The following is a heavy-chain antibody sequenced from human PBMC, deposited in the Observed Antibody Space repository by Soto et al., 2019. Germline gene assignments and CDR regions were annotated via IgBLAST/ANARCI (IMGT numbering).Heavy chain of an antibody. V-gene: IGHV4-31*03. CDR2: IYYSGST. J-gene: IGHJ6*02. CDR1: GGSISSGGYY. Sequence: QVQLQESGPGLVKPSQTLSLTCTVSGGSISSGGYYWSWIRQHPGKGLEWIGYIYYSGSTYYNPSLKSRVTISVDTSKNQCSLKLSSVTDADTAVYYCPRVFGFGGMDVWGQGNTVTVSS. CDR3: PRVFGFGGMDV. D-gene: IGHD3-10*01.